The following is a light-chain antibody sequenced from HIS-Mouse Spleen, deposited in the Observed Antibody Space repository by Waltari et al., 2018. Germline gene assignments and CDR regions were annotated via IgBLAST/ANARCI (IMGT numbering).Light chain of an antibody. CDR3: AAWDDSLSGPV. Sequence: QSVLTPPPSASGTPGQRVTIPCSGSSSNIGSNYVYWYQQPPGTAPKLLTYRNNRRPSGVPDRFSGSKSGTSASLAISGLRSEDEADYYCAAWDDSLSGPVFGGGTKLTVL. V-gene: IGLV1-47*01. CDR1: SSNIGSNY. J-gene: IGLJ3*02. CDR2: RNN.